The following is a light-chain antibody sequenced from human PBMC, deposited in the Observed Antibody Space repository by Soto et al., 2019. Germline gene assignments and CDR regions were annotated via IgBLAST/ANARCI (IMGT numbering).Light chain of an antibody. V-gene: IGKV3-11*01. CDR3: QHRNKWPPGAT. Sequence: EIVLTQSPGTLSLSPGQIATLSCRASHSVSTYLAWYQQNPGQAPRLLISDASNRATGIPARFSGGGSGTDVTLTIRALETDDLAVYYWQHRNKWPPGATFGGGTKVEIK. J-gene: IGKJ4*01. CDR2: DAS. CDR1: HSVSTY.